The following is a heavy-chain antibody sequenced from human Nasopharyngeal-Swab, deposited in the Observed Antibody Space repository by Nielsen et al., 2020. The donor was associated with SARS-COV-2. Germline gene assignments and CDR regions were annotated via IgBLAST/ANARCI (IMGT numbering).Heavy chain of an antibody. Sequence: SETLSLTCTVSGGSISNYYWSWIRQSPGKGLEWIGYIYHSGGTYYNPSPKSRVTILVDTSKSQFSLKLSSVTAADTAVYYCARDIKGYSSGWFYYYYYGMDVWGQGTTVTVSS. D-gene: IGHD6-19*01. V-gene: IGHV4-59*12. CDR2: IYHSGGT. CDR1: GGSISNYY. J-gene: IGHJ6*02. CDR3: ARDIKGYSSGWFYYYYYGMDV.